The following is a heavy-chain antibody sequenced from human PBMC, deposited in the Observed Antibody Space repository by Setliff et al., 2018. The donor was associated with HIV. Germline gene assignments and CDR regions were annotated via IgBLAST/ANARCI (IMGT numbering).Heavy chain of an antibody. Sequence: VASVKVSCKASGYTLTSYYIHWVRQAPGQGLEWMGVINPSTGGTSFAQKFQGRVTMTTGTPTSTVSMQLSSLTSEDTAVYYCARDQGEAAARWDAFDIWGQGTLVTVSS. J-gene: IGHJ3*02. CDR2: INPSTGGT. D-gene: IGHD6-13*01. CDR3: ARDQGEAAARWDAFDI. CDR1: GYTLTSYY. V-gene: IGHV1-46*01.